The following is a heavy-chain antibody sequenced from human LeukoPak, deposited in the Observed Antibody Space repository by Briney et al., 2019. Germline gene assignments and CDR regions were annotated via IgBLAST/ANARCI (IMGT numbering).Heavy chain of an antibody. CDR1: DYTFTNYD. V-gene: IGHV1-18*01. J-gene: IGHJ6*02. D-gene: IGHD4-23*01. CDR2: ISTYNGNT. CDR3: AREVTHHIYYGMDV. Sequence: AASVKVSCKASDYTFTNYDIRWVRQAPGQGLEWTGWISTYNGNTNYAQKFQDRVTMTTDTSTSTAYMELRSLRSDDTAVYYCAREVTHHIYYGMDVWGQGTTVTVSS.